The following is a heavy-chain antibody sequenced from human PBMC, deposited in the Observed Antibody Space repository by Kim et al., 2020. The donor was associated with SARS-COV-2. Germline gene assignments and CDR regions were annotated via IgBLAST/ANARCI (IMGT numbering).Heavy chain of an antibody. J-gene: IGHJ4*02. V-gene: IGHV5-10-1*01. Sequence: GESLKISCKGSGYNFTSYWISWVRQMPGKGLEWMGRIDPSDSYTNYSPSFQGHVTISADKSISTAYLQWSSLKASDTAMYYCARLVLYYDSSGYLSDYWGQGTLGTVSS. D-gene: IGHD3-22*01. CDR2: IDPSDSYT. CDR3: ARLVLYYDSSGYLSDY. CDR1: GYNFTSYW.